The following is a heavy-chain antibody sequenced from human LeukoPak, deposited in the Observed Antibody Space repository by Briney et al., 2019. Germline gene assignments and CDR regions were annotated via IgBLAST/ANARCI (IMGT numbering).Heavy chain of an antibody. V-gene: IGHV1-46*01. J-gene: IGHJ3*02. CDR3: ARGTRTTFDVYSFDI. D-gene: IGHD3-16*01. CDR2: INPSGGST. CDR1: GYTFTSYY. Sequence: ASVKVSCKASGYTFTSYYMHWVRQAPGQGLEWMGIINPSGGSTSYAQKFQGGVTMTRDMSTSTVYMELSSLRSEDTAVYYCARGTRTTFDVYSFDIWGQGTMVTVSS.